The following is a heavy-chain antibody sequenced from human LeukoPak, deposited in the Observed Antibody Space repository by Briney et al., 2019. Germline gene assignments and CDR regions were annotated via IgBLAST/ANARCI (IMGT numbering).Heavy chain of an antibody. CDR3: ARGVEPLAANTLAY. CDR1: GFTVITND. Sequence: GGSLRLSCAASGFTVITNDMTWVRQAPGKGLEWVSVLYSDGNTKYADSVQGRFTISRDNSKNTLYLEMNSLSPDDTAVYYCARGVEPLAANTLAYWGQGTMVTVSS. D-gene: IGHD1-14*01. CDR2: LYSDGNT. J-gene: IGHJ3*01. V-gene: IGHV3-53*01.